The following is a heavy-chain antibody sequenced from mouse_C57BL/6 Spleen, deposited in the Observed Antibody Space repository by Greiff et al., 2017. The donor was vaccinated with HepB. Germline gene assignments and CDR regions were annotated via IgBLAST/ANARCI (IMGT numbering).Heavy chain of an antibody. Sequence: VKLQESDAELVKPGASVKISCKVSGYTFTDHTIHWMKQRPEQGLEWIGYIYPRDGSTKYNEKFKGKATLTADKSSSTAYMQRNSLTSEDSAVYFCARWDGSSYRYAMDYWGQGTSVTVSS. V-gene: IGHV1-78*01. CDR3: ARWDGSSYRYAMDY. CDR2: IYPRDGST. CDR1: GYTFTDHT. J-gene: IGHJ4*01. D-gene: IGHD1-1*01.